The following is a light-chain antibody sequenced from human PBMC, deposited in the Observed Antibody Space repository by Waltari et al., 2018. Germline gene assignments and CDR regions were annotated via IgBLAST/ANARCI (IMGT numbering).Light chain of an antibody. CDR1: DSDVGAYYF. Sequence: QSALTQPASVSGSPGQSITIPCPGTDSDVGAYYFFSWYQQHPGKAPHLIIYEVSNRPSGISNRFSASKSGNTASLTISGLQAEDEADYYCSLYTTSSAPGVFGTGTRVTVL. CDR2: EVS. V-gene: IGLV2-14*01. CDR3: SLYTTSSAPGV. J-gene: IGLJ1*01.